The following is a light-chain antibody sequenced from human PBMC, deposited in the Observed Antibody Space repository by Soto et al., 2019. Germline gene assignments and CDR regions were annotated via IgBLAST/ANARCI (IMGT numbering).Light chain of an antibody. CDR2: YTS. J-gene: IGKJ1*01. Sequence: EIVLTPSPSTLSSSPWETATLSCMASQYVGTRLALYQHKPGQAPRLLIYYTSNRATGIPARFSGSGSGTDFTLTINSLAPEDFAIYYCHQHQSWPRTVGQGTKVDIK. CDR1: QYVGTR. CDR3: HQHQSWPRT. V-gene: IGKV3-11*01.